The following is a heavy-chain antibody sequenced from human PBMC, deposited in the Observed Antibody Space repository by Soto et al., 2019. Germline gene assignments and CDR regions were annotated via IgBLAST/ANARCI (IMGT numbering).Heavy chain of an antibody. CDR3: ASATPNDYGDYVNWFDP. J-gene: IGHJ5*02. Sequence: SQTLSLTCAISGDSVSSNSAAWNWIRQSPSRGLEWLGRTYYRSKWYNDYAVSVKSRITINPDTSKNQFSLQLNSVTPEDTAVYYCASATPNDYGDYVNWFDPWGQGTLVTVSS. CDR2: TYYRSKWYN. V-gene: IGHV6-1*01. D-gene: IGHD4-17*01. CDR1: GDSVSSNSAA.